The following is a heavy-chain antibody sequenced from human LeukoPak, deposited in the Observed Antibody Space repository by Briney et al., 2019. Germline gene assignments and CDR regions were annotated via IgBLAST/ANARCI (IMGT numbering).Heavy chain of an antibody. CDR1: GGSISSGDYY. V-gene: IGHV4-30-4*01. D-gene: IGHD5-18*01. Sequence: SQTLSLTCTVSGGSISSGDYYWSWIRQPPGKGLEWIGYIYYSGSTYYNPSFKSRVTISVDTSKNQFSLKLSSVTAADTAVYYCASGGTYGYSYGPLDYWGQGTLVTVSS. CDR3: ASGGTYGYSYGPLDY. CDR2: IYYSGST. J-gene: IGHJ4*02.